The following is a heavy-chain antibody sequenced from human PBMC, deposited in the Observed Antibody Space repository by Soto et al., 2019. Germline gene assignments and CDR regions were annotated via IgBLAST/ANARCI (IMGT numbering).Heavy chain of an antibody. CDR3: ASGRNDYYGSGVANWFDP. J-gene: IGHJ5*02. CDR2: IYYSGST. D-gene: IGHD3-10*01. Sequence: PSETLSLTCTVSGGSIRSGGYYWSWIRQHPGKGLEWIGYIYYSGSTYYNPSLKSRVTISVDTSKNQFSLKLSSVTAADTAVYYCASGRNDYYGSGVANWFDPWGQGALVTVSS. V-gene: IGHV4-31*03. CDR1: GGSIRSGGYY.